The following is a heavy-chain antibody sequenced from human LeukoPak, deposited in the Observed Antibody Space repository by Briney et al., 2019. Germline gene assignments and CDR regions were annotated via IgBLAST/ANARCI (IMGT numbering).Heavy chain of an antibody. D-gene: IGHD3-10*01. V-gene: IGHV7-4-1*02. CDR1: GYTFTSYA. J-gene: IGHJ5*02. CDR2: INTNTGNP. CDR3: ARDQELLWFGESPRTFDP. Sequence: ASVKVSCKASGYTFTSYAMNWVRQAPGQGLEWMGWINTNTGNPTYAQGFTGRFVFSLDTSVSTAYLQISSLKAEDTAVYYCARDQELLWFGESPRTFDPWGQGTLVTVSS.